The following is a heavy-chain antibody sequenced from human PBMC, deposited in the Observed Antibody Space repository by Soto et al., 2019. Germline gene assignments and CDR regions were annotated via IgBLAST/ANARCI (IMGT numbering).Heavy chain of an antibody. CDR3: ARSVVAPFDY. CDR2: IYYSGST. CDR1: GGSISTYY. V-gene: IGHV4-59*01. Sequence: SETLSLTCTVSGGSISTYYWNWIRQAPGKGLEWIGYIYYSGSTNYNPSLKSRVTMSVDTSKNHFSLKLSSVTAADTAVYYCARSVVAPFDYWGQGTLVTVSS. J-gene: IGHJ4*02. D-gene: IGHD2-15*01.